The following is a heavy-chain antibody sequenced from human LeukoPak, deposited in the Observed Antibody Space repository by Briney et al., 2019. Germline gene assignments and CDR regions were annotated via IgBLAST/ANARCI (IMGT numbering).Heavy chain of an antibody. Sequence: GGSLRLSCAASGFTFDDFGMSWVRQVPGKGLECVSGTNWSGDSIYYADSVKGRFTISRDNAKNSLYLQMNSLRAEDTAVYYCTRVEETATTAAIIRKYSYYYYYMDVWGKGNTVTVSS. D-gene: IGHD4-11*01. CDR2: TNWSGDSI. V-gene: IGHV3-20*04. CDR1: GFTFDDFG. J-gene: IGHJ6*03. CDR3: TRVEETATTAAIIRKYSYYYYYMDV.